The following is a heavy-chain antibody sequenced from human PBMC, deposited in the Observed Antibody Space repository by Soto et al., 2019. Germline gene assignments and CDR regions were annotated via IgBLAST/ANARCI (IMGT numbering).Heavy chain of an antibody. CDR3: AKDSAPLSGSYDS. Sequence: PGGSLRLSCAASGFTFSSYGMHWVRQAPGKGLEWVAVISYDGSNKYYADSVKGRFTISRDNSKNTLYLQMNSLRAEDTAVYYCAKDSAPLSGSYDSWGQGTLVTVSS. V-gene: IGHV3-30*18. J-gene: IGHJ5*01. D-gene: IGHD1-26*01. CDR1: GFTFSSYG. CDR2: ISYDGSNK.